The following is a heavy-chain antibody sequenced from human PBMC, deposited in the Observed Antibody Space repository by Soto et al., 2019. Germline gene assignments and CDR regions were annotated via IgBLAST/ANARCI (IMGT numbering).Heavy chain of an antibody. CDR1: GYTFTSYY. D-gene: IGHD3-22*01. CDR2: INPSGGST. Sequence: ASVKVSCKASGYTFTSYYMHWVRQAPGQGLEWMGIINPSGGSTSYAQKFQGRVTMTRDTSTSTVYMELSSLRSEDTAVYYCARARILAEDYYDSSGYYYGPFFDYWGQGTLVTVSS. J-gene: IGHJ4*02. V-gene: IGHV1-46*01. CDR3: ARARILAEDYYDSSGYYYGPFFDY.